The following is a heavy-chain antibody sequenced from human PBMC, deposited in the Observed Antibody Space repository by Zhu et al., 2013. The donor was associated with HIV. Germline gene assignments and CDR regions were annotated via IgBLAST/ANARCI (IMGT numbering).Heavy chain of an antibody. V-gene: IGHV1-2*02. CDR2: INPNSGDT. Sequence: QVQLVQSGAEVKKPGASVKVSCKASGYSFADYYVHWVRQAPGQGLEWMGWINPNSGDTSYAQKFDGRVTMTRDTSISTAYMELSTLRFDDTAVYYCARWEVPPTPLHDINVDVWGKRDQRSPSPQ. CDR1: GYSFADYY. CDR3: ARWEVPPTPLHDINVDV. D-gene: IGHD3-9*01. J-gene: IGHJ6*04.